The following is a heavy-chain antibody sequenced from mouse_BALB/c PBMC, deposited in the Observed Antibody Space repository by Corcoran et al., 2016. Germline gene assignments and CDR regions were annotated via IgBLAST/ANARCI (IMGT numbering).Heavy chain of an antibody. Sequence: QIQLVQSGPELKKPGETVKISCKASGYTFTHYGMNWVKQAPGKGLKWMGWINTSTGEPTYADDFKGRFAFSLETSASTAYLQINNLKNEDMATYFCASYDYDYAMDYWGQGTSVTVSS. CDR3: ASYDYDYAMDY. CDR1: GYTFTHYG. V-gene: IGHV9-1*02. D-gene: IGHD2-4*01. J-gene: IGHJ4*01. CDR2: INTSTGEP.